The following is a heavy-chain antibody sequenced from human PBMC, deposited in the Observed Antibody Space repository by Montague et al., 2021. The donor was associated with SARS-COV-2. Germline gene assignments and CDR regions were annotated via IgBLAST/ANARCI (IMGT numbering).Heavy chain of an antibody. CDR1: GFTFSSYS. CDR3: ARDQQLVLGYYYGMDV. J-gene: IGHJ6*02. D-gene: IGHD6-13*01. V-gene: IGHV3-21*01. CDR2: ISSSSSYI. Sequence: SLRLSCAASGFTFSSYSMNWVRQAPGKGLEWVSSISSSSSYIYYADSVKGRFTNSRDNAKNSLYLQMNSLRAEDTAVYYCARDQQLVLGYYYGMDVWGQGTTVTVSS.